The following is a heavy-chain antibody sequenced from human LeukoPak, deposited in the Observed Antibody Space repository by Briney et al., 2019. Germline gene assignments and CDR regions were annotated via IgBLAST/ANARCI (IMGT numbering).Heavy chain of an antibody. D-gene: IGHD3-22*01. J-gene: IGHJ4*02. CDR1: GGTFISYA. CDR2: IIPIFGTA. Sequence: ASVKVSCKASGGTFISYAISWVRQAPGQGLEWMGGIIPIFGTANYAQKFQGRVTITADESTSTAYMELSSLRSEDTAVYYCAKAPFDTSGLSSPNYFDYWGQGTLVTVSS. CDR3: AKAPFDTSGLSSPNYFDY. V-gene: IGHV1-69*13.